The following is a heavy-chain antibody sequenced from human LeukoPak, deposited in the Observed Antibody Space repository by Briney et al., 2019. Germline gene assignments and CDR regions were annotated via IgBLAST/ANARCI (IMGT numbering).Heavy chain of an antibody. D-gene: IGHD1-14*01. CDR3: AYHPNFDY. Sequence: GGSLRLSCAASGFTFSSYAMSWVRQAPGKGLEWVSGISGSGGSTYYADSVKGRFTISRDNSKNTLYLQINSLRAEDTAIYYCAYHPNFDYWGQGTLVTVSS. J-gene: IGHJ4*02. V-gene: IGHV3-23*01. CDR1: GFTFSSYA. CDR2: ISGSGGST.